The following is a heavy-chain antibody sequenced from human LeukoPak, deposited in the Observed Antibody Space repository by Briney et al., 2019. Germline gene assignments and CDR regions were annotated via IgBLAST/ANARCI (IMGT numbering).Heavy chain of an antibody. CDR2: IYTSGST. V-gene: IGHV4-61*02. CDR1: GGSISSGGYY. J-gene: IGHJ6*03. CDR3: ARDYGGWSEPTNYYYYYMDV. Sequence: PSQTLSLTCTVSGGSISSGGYYWSWIRQPAGKGLEWIGRIYTSGSTNYNPSLKSRVTISVDTSKNQFSLKLSSVTAADTAVYYCARDYGGWSEPTNYYYYYMDVWGKGTTVTVSS. D-gene: IGHD5-12*01.